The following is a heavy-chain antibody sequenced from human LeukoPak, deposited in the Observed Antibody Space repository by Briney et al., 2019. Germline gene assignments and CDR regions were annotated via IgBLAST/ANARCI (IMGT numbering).Heavy chain of an antibody. V-gene: IGHV3-23*01. Sequence: PWGSLSRSCAASGFTFSSYAISWVRQAPGKGLEWVSAITGSGGSTYYADSVQGRFTISRDNSRNTLYLQMNSLRAEDTAVYYCAPWEPRGPYYMAVWGKERTATVSS. D-gene: IGHD1-26*01. CDR1: GFTFSSYA. CDR2: ITGSGGST. J-gene: IGHJ6*03. CDR3: APWEPRGPYYMAV.